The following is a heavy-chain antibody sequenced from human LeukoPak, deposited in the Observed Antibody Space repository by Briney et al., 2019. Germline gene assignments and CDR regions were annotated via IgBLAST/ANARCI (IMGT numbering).Heavy chain of an antibody. V-gene: IGHV3-9*03. CDR3: AKDEFVASDFTGAFDI. D-gene: IGHD2-8*02. CDR1: GCTFDDYA. J-gene: IGHJ3*02. Sequence: GGSLRLSCAASGCTFDDYAMHWVRQAPGKGLEWVSGISWNSGSIGCADSVKGRFTISRDNAKNSLFLQMNSLRAEDMALYYCAKDEFVASDFTGAFDIWGQGTMVTVSS. CDR2: ISWNSGSI.